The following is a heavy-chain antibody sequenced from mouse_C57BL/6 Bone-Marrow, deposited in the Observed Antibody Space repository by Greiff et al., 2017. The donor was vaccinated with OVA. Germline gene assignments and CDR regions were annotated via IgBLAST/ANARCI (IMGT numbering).Heavy chain of an antibody. CDR2: ISYDGSN. CDR1: GYSITSGYY. D-gene: IGHD1-1*01. CDR3: ARDLHYYGSSYYYAMDY. J-gene: IGHJ4*01. V-gene: IGHV3-6*01. Sequence: ESGPGLVKPSQSLSLTCSVTGYSITSGYYWNWIRQFPGNKLEWMGYISYDGSNNYNPSLKNRISITRDTSKNQFFLKLNSVTTEDTATYYCARDLHYYGSSYYYAMDYWGQGTSVTVSS.